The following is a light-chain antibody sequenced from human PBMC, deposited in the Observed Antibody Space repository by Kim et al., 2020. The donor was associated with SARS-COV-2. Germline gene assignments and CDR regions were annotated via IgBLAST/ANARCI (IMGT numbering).Light chain of an antibody. V-gene: IGLV2-8*01. CDR2: EVS. CDR3: SSYAGSNSFV. J-gene: IGLJ1*01. Sequence: GQSITISCTRTSSDVGGYKFVSWYQQHPGKAPKLMIYEVSKRPSGVPDRFSGSKSGNTASLTVSGLQAEDEADYFCSSYAGSNSFVFGTGTAVTVL. CDR1: SSDVGGYKF.